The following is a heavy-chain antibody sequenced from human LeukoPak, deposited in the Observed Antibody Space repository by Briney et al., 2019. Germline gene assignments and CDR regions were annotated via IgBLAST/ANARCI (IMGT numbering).Heavy chain of an antibody. CDR2: IYSGGST. Sequence: GSLRLSCAASGFTVSSNYMSWVRQAPGKGLEWVSVIYSGGSTYYADSVKGRFTISRDNSKNTLYLQMNSLRAEDTAVYYCARGPSRYSGSYNYWGQGTLVTVSS. CDR1: GFTVSSNY. V-gene: IGHV3-66*01. CDR3: ARGPSRYSGSYNY. D-gene: IGHD1-26*01. J-gene: IGHJ4*02.